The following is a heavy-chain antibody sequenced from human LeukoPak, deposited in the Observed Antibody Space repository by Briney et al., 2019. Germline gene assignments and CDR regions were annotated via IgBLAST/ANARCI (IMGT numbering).Heavy chain of an antibody. V-gene: IGHV5-51*01. J-gene: IGHJ5*02. Sequence: GESLKISCQTYGYRFTNYWIGWVRQVPGQGLEWMGIIYPGDSHTIYSPSFQGRVTISADKSMSAAFLQWSSLKASDTAMYYCARHVVNGIFRWFDPWGQGTLVTVSS. CDR3: ARHVVNGIFRWFDP. CDR2: IYPGDSHT. CDR1: GYRFTNYW. D-gene: IGHD2-8*01.